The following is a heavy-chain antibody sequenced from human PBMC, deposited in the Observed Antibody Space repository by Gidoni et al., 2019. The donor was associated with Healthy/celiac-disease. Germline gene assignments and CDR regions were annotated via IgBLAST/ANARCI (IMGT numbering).Heavy chain of an antibody. D-gene: IGHD3-22*01. CDR2: ISYDGNNK. V-gene: IGHV3-30*18. CDR1: GFTFSRYG. Sequence: QVQLVESGGGVVQPGRSLRLSCAASGFTFSRYGMHWVRQAPGKGLEWVSLISYDGNNKYYADSVKGRFTISRDNSKNTLYLQMNSLRPEDTAVYYCAKVGDSSGYYLDYFDYWGQGTLVTVSS. J-gene: IGHJ4*02. CDR3: AKVGDSSGYYLDYFDY.